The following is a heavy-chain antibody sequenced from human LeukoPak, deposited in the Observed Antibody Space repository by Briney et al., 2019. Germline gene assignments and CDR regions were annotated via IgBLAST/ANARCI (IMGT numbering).Heavy chain of an antibody. CDR1: GGSISSYY. J-gene: IGHJ2*01. CDR2: IYYSGST. D-gene: IGHD5-24*01. CDR3: ARRSDGYKPGSYWYFDL. Sequence: SETLSLTCTVSGGSISSYYWSWIRQPPGKGLEWLGYIYYSGSTNYNPSLKSRVTISVDTSKNQFSLKLSSVTAAGTAVYYCARRSDGYKPGSYWYFDLWGRGTLVTVSS. V-gene: IGHV4-59*01.